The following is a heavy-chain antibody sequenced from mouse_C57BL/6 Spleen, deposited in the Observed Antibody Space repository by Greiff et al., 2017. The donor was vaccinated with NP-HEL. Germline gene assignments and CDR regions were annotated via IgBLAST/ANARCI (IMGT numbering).Heavy chain of an antibody. CDR3: ARSPTTVVATGYFDV. V-gene: IGHV1-81*01. D-gene: IGHD1-1*01. Sequence: VQLQQSGAELARPGASVKLSCKASGYTFTSYGISWVKQRTGQGLEWIGEIYPRSGNTYYNEKFKGKATLTADKSSSTAYMELRSLTSEDSAVYFCARSPTTVVATGYFDVWGTGTTVTVSS. CDR1: GYTFTSYG. CDR2: IYPRSGNT. J-gene: IGHJ1*03.